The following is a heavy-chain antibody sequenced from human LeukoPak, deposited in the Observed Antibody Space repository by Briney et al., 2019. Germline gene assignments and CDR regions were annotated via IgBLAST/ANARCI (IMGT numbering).Heavy chain of an antibody. Sequence: PSETLSLTCAVYGGSFSGYYWSWIRQPPGKELEWIGEINHSGSTNYNPSLKSRVTISVDTSKNQFSLKLSSVTAADTAVYYCARGKPSYDFWSGYYRDYFDYWGQGTLVTVSS. CDR1: GGSFSGYY. J-gene: IGHJ4*02. D-gene: IGHD3-3*01. CDR3: ARGKPSYDFWSGYYRDYFDY. V-gene: IGHV4-34*01. CDR2: INHSGST.